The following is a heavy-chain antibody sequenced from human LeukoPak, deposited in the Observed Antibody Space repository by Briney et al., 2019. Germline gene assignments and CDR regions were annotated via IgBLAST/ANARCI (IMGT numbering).Heavy chain of an antibody. Sequence: PSETLSLTCAVYGGSFSGYYWSWIRQPPGKGLEWIGEINHSGSTNYNPSLKSRVTISVDTSKNQFSLKLSSVTAADTAVYYCASGPPLYGSGSYFDYWGQGTLVTVSS. D-gene: IGHD3-10*01. CDR1: GGSFSGYY. CDR3: ASGPPLYGSGSYFDY. V-gene: IGHV4-34*01. CDR2: INHSGST. J-gene: IGHJ4*02.